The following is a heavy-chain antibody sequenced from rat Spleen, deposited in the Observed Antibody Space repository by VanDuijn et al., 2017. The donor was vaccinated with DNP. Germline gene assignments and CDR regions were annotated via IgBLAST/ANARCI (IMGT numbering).Heavy chain of an antibody. J-gene: IGHJ2*01. CDR1: GFTFSDYN. Sequence: EVQLVESGGGLVQPGRSLKLSCAASGFTFSDYNMAWVRQAPKKGLEWVATIIYDGSTYYPDSVKGRFTISRDNAENTVYLQMNSLRSEDTATYYCAKGMYVEYWGQGVMVTVSS. CDR2: IIYDGST. V-gene: IGHV5S10*01. CDR3: AKGMYVEY.